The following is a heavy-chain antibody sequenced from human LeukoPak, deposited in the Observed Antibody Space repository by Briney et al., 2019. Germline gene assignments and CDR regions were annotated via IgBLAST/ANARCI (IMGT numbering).Heavy chain of an antibody. D-gene: IGHD4-17*01. CDR2: IYHSGST. J-gene: IGHJ3*02. V-gene: IGHV4-30-2*01. CDR3: ARGEWATVLPPHAFDI. Sequence: SQTLSLTCAVSGGSISSGGYSWSWIRQPPGKGLEWIGYIYHSGSTYYNPSLKSRVTISVDRSKNQFSLKLSSVTAADTAVYYCARGEWATVLPPHAFDIWGQGTMVTVSS. CDR1: GGSISSGGYS.